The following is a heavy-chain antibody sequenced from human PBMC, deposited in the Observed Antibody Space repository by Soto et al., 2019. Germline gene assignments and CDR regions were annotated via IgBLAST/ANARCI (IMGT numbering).Heavy chain of an antibody. D-gene: IGHD6-13*01. CDR1: GFTFSSYG. Sequence: QVQLVESGGGVVQPGRSLRLSCAASGFTFSSYGMHWVRQAPGKGLEWVAVISYDGSNKYYADSVKGRFTISRDNSKDTLDLQMNSLRAEETAVYYCTAMGIAAAVVRDDDYYYDMDVWGQGTTVNVSS. J-gene: IGHJ6*02. CDR2: ISYDGSNK. CDR3: TAMGIAAAVVRDDDYYYDMDV. V-gene: IGHV3-30*03.